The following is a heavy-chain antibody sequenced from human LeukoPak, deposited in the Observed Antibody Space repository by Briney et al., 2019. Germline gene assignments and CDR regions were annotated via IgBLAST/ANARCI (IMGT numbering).Heavy chain of an antibody. Sequence: GGSLRLSCAASGFTFSSYAMSWVRQAPGKGLEWVSAISGSGGSTYYADSVKGRFTISRDNSKNTLYLQMNSLRAEDTAVYYCANMVRGVMVSFDYWGQGTLVTVSS. J-gene: IGHJ4*02. V-gene: IGHV3-23*01. CDR2: ISGSGGST. CDR1: GFTFSSYA. D-gene: IGHD3-10*01. CDR3: ANMVRGVMVSFDY.